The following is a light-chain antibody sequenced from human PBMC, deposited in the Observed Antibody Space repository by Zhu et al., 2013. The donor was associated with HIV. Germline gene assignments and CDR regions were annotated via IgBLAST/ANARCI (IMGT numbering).Light chain of an antibody. CDR1: SSDVGGYNY. J-gene: IGLJ2*01. V-gene: IGLV2-14*01. CDR2: DVS. Sequence: QSALTQPASVSGSPGQSITISCTGTSSDVGGYNYVSWYQQHPGKAPKLMIYDVSQRPSGVPDRFSGSKAGNTASLTISGLQAEDEADYYCAAWDDSLNGQVVFGGGTKLTVL. CDR3: AAWDDSLNGQVV.